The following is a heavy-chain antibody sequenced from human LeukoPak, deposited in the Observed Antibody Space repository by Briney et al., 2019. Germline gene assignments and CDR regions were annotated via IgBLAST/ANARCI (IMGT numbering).Heavy chain of an antibody. D-gene: IGHD2-2*01. Sequence: GGSLRLSCAASGFTFRSYGMHWVRQAPGKGLEWVAFIRYDGSNKYDADSVKGRFTISRDNSKNTLYLQMNSLRAEDTAVYYCAKGGVPAAWTYYYTDVWGKGTTVTISS. CDR2: IRYDGSNK. J-gene: IGHJ6*03. CDR1: GFTFRSYG. CDR3: AKGGVPAAWTYYYTDV. V-gene: IGHV3-30*02.